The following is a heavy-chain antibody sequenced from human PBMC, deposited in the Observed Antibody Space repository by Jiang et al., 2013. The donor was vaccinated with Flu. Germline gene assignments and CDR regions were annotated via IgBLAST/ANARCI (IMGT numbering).Heavy chain of an antibody. J-gene: IGHJ6*02. CDR2: ISVHNGNT. CDR3: ARERGECSSTSCYSFYYGLDV. Sequence: SGAEVKEPGASVKVSCKASGYTFTSYSISWVRQAPGQGPEWVGWISVHNGNTNHAQKLQGRVTMTTDTSTSTAYMEMRSLGSDDTAVYYCARERGECSSTSCYSFYYGLDVWGQGTTVTVSS. CDR1: GYTFTSYS. D-gene: IGHD2-2*02. V-gene: IGHV1-18*04.